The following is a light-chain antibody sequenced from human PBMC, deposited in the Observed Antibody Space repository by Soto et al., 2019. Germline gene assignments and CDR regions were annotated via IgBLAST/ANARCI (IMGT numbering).Light chain of an antibody. CDR2: DAS. J-gene: IGKJ1*01. CDR1: QSVSSY. V-gene: IGKV3-11*01. CDR3: QQSHNWPRT. Sequence: IVLTQSPATLSVSPGGGDTLTCRASQSVSSYLAWYQQKPGQAPRLLIYDASNRATGIPGRLSGSGSGTDFTLTISSLEPEDFAAYYCQQSHNWPRTFGQGTKV.